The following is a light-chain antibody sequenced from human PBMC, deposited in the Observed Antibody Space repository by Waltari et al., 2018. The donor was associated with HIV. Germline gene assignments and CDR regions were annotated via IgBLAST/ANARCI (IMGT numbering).Light chain of an antibody. Sequence: QSALTQPASVSGSPGQSITISCTGSSGDIGSFNYVSWYQQHPVTVPKLMIYEVSTRPSGISTRFSGSKSGNTASLTISGLQAEDEADYYCSSYTSSSTLFGGGTKLTVL. J-gene: IGLJ2*01. CDR2: EVS. CDR1: SGDIGSFNY. CDR3: SSYTSSSTL. V-gene: IGLV2-14*01.